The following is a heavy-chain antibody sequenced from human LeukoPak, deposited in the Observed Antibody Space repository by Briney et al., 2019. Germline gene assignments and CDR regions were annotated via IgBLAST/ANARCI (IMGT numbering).Heavy chain of an antibody. CDR1: GYTFTGYY. Sequence: GASVKVSCKASGYTFTGYYMHWVRQAPGQGLEWMGRINPNSGGTNYAQKFQGRVTMTRDTSISTAYMELSRLRSDDTAVCYCAREPWGYYGSGSIDYWGQGTLVTVSS. CDR2: INPNSGGT. V-gene: IGHV1-2*06. J-gene: IGHJ4*02. CDR3: AREPWGYYGSGSIDY. D-gene: IGHD3-10*01.